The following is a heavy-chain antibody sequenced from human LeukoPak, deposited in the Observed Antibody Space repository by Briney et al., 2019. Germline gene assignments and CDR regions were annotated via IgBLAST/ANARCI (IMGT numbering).Heavy chain of an antibody. CDR2: IAPSDSYT. V-gene: IGHV5-10-1*01. J-gene: IGHJ5*02. CDR3: VRQPPGVYDTTQNWFDP. D-gene: IGHD3-22*01. CDR1: GYSFPSYW. Sequence: GESLQISCQVSGYSFPSYWITWVRQVPGKGLEWMGRIAPSDSYTNYNPSLEGHVTMSVEKSITTVYLQWSSLKASDTAMYYCVRQPPGVYDTTQNWFDPWGQGTLVTVSS.